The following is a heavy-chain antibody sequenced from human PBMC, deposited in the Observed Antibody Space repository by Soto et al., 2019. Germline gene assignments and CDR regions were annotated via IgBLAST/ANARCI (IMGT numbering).Heavy chain of an antibody. CDR2: ISSNEVK. Sequence: QVTLKESGPVLVKPTETLTLTCTVSGFSLSNQRLSVTWIRQPPGKALEWLARISSNEVKSYSPSLKGRLTIAKDTSKSQVVLNTTNMDSVDTATYYCARINWGPTDYFYYMDFWGKGATVAVSS. CDR1: GFSLSNQRLS. CDR3: ARINWGPTDYFYYMDF. J-gene: IGHJ6*03. D-gene: IGHD7-27*01. V-gene: IGHV2-26*01.